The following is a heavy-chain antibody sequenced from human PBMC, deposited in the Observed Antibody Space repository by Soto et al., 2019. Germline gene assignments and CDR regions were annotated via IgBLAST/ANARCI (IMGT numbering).Heavy chain of an antibody. CDR1: GFTFSSYW. CDR2: INSDGSST. J-gene: IGHJ4*02. V-gene: IGHV3-74*01. CDR3: AASDSSGPTGY. Sequence: GSLRLSCAASGFTFSSYWMHWVRQAPGKGLVWVSRINSDGSSTSYADSVKGRFTISRDNAKNTLYLQMNSLRAEDTAVYYCAASDSSGPTGYWGQGTLVTVSS. D-gene: IGHD3-22*01.